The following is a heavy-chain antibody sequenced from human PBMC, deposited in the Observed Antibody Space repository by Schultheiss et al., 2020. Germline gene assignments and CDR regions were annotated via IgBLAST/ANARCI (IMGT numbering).Heavy chain of an antibody. J-gene: IGHJ6*02. CDR2: IYYSGST. CDR1: GGSISSSSYY. V-gene: IGHV4-39*01. Sequence: SETLSLTCTVSGGSISSSSYYWGWIRQPPGKGLEWIGSIYYSGSTYYNPSLKSRVTISVDTSKNQFSLKLSSVTAADTAVYYCARTITMVQGGKLYYGMDVWGQGTTVTVSS. CDR3: ARTITMVQGGKLYYGMDV. D-gene: IGHD3-10*01.